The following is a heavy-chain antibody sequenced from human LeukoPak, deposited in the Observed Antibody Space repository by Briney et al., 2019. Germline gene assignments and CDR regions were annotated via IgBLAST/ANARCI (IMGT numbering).Heavy chain of an antibody. D-gene: IGHD3-10*02. CDR1: GFTFSSYE. CDR3: AELGITIIGGV. Sequence: PGGSLRLSCAACGFTFSSYEMNWVRQAPGKGLEWVSYISSSGSTIYYADSVKGRFTISRDNAKNSLYLQMNSLRAEDTAVYYCAELGITIIGGVWGKGTTVTISS. J-gene: IGHJ6*04. V-gene: IGHV3-48*03. CDR2: ISSSGSTI.